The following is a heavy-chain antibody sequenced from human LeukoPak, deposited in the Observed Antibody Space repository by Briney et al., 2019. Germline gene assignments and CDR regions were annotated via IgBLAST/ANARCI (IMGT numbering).Heavy chain of an antibody. CDR2: INWNSVTI. CDR1: GFIFDDYG. J-gene: IGHJ5*02. CDR3: ARDSPRTGP. D-gene: IGHD1-1*01. Sequence: GGSLRLSCEGSGFIFDDYGMHWVRQVPGKGLEWVSGINWNSVTIGYADSVKGRFTISRDNAKNSLYLQMNSLSAEDTAVYYCARDSPRTGPWGQGILVIVSS. V-gene: IGHV3-9*01.